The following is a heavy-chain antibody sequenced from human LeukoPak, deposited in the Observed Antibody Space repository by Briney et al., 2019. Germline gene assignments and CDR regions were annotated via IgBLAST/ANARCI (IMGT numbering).Heavy chain of an antibody. V-gene: IGHV3-11*04. CDR1: GFTFSDYY. CDR2: ISSSGSTI. J-gene: IGHJ6*03. Sequence: GGSLRLSCAASGFTFSDYYMSWIRQAPGKGLEWVSYISSSGSTISYADSVKGRFTISRDNAKNSLYLQVHSLRAEDTAVYYCARRQVGFSYGYSYYYMDVWGKGTTVTVSS. CDR3: ARRQVGFSYGYSYYYMDV. D-gene: IGHD5-18*01.